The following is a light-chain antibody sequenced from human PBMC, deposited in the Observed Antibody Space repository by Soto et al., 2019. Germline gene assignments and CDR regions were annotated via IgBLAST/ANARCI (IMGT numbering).Light chain of an antibody. J-gene: IGKJ4*01. CDR2: GVS. CDR3: QQSNNWPPLT. V-gene: IGKV3-15*01. CDR1: QSVAGN. Sequence: EIVMTQSPATLSVSPGETATLSCRASQSVAGNLAWYQQKPSQPPRLLIYGVSTRATGVPARFSGSGSETDFSLTISSLQIEDFALYYCQQSNNWPPLTFGGGTKLEIK.